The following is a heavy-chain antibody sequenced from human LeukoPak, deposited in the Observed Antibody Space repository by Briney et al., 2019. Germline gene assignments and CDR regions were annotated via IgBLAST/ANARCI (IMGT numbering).Heavy chain of an antibody. CDR2: ISSSSSYI. Sequence: PGGSLRLSCAASGFTFSSYAMSWVRQAPGKGLEWVSSISSSSSYIYYADSVEGRFTISRDNAKNSLYLQMNSLRAEDTAVYYCARDYSSSIDYWGQGTLVTVSS. D-gene: IGHD6-6*01. CDR3: ARDYSSSIDY. V-gene: IGHV3-21*01. J-gene: IGHJ4*02. CDR1: GFTFSSYA.